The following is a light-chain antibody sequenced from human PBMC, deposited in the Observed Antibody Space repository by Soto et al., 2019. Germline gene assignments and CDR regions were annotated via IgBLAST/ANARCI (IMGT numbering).Light chain of an antibody. J-gene: IGLJ1*01. Sequence: QSVLTQPASVSGAPGQAIAISCTGTSSDVGSHNHVSWYQQYPGEAPKLIIYEVSNRPSGVSARVSGSKFGSTASLTISGLQAEDEADYYCNSLSAAGPSYVFCPGTELTLL. CDR1: SSDVGSHNH. CDR2: EVS. V-gene: IGLV2-14*01. CDR3: NSLSAAGPSYV.